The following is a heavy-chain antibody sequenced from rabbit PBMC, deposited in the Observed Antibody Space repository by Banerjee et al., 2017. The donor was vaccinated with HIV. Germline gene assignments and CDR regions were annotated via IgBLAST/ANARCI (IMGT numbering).Heavy chain of an antibody. V-gene: IGHV1S45*01. CDR2: INAVTGKA. D-gene: IGHD6-1*01. J-gene: IGHJ4*01. CDR1: GFSFSNKAV. Sequence: QEQLVESGGGLVKPEGSLKLSCTASGFSFSNKAVMCWVRQAPGKGLEWIACINAVTGKAVYASWAKGRFTFSKTSSTTVTLQVTSLTAADTATYFCVREAGYGGYGDGNLWGPGTLVTVS. CDR3: VREAGYGGYGDGNL.